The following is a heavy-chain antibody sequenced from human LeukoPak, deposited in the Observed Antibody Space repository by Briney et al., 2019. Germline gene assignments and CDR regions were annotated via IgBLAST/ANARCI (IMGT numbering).Heavy chain of an antibody. V-gene: IGHV4-59*01. J-gene: IGHJ3*02. D-gene: IGHD3-9*01. Sequence: SETLSLTCTVSGGSISSYYWSWIRQPPGKGLEWIGYIYYSGSTNYKPSLKSRVTISIDTSKNQFSLKLSSVTAADTAVHYCARVSDILTGYYPWAFDIWGQGTMVTVSS. CDR2: IYYSGST. CDR3: ARVSDILTGYYPWAFDI. CDR1: GGSISSYY.